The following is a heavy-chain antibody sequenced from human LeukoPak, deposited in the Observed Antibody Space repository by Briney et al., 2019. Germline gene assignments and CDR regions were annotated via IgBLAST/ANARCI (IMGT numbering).Heavy chain of an antibody. V-gene: IGHV6-1*01. D-gene: IGHD3-22*01. CDR1: GDSVSSNSAA. CDR2: TYYKSKWYY. J-gene: IGHJ4*01. Sequence: SQTLSLTCAISGDSVSSNSAAWNWIRQSPLRGLEWLGRTYYKSKWYYDYAVSVRSRIAINPDTSKNQFSLQLNSVTPEDAAMYYCTRAIYYDTTGYSELDFWGQGTLVTVSS. CDR3: TRAIYYDTTGYSELDF.